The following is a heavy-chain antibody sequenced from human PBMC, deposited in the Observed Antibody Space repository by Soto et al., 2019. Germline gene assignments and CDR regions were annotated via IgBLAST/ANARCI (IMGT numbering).Heavy chain of an antibody. CDR3: ATRITVFGLLIPPFDP. J-gene: IGHJ5*02. CDR1: GSVNGYY. Sequence: GSVNGYYWNWSRQPPGKGLEWLGEINHTGGTHYNPSLKSRVTMSVDTSKNQFSLRLSSVTAADTAIYYCATRITVFGLLIPPFDPWGQGTQVTVYS. CDR2: INHTGGT. D-gene: IGHD3-3*01. V-gene: IGHV4-34*01.